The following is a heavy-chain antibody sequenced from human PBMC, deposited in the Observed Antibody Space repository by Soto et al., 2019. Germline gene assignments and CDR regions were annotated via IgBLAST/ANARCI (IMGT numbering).Heavy chain of an antibody. V-gene: IGHV3-7*05. J-gene: IGHJ4*02. D-gene: IGHD1-26*01. CDR1: GFTFRNYW. Sequence: EVQLVESGGGLVQPGGSLRLSCVASGFTFRNYWMSWVRQAPGKGLEFVANINEVGSDDYFVDSVEGRFTVSRDNTKNSLYLQLNSLRAEDTAVYYCARASGPGTVDYWGQGTLVTVSS. CDR2: INEVGSDD. CDR3: ARASGPGTVDY.